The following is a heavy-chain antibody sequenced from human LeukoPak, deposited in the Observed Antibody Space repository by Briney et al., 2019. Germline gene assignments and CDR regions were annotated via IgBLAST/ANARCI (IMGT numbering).Heavy chain of an antibody. Sequence: SETLSLTCTVSGGSISSHYWSWIRQPPGKGLEWIGYFYYSGSTNYNPSLKSRVTISVDTSKNQFSLKLSSVTAADTAVYYCARMALYYFDYWGQGTLVTVSS. D-gene: IGHD5-24*01. CDR3: ARMALYYFDY. V-gene: IGHV4-59*11. CDR2: FYYSGST. J-gene: IGHJ4*02. CDR1: GGSISSHY.